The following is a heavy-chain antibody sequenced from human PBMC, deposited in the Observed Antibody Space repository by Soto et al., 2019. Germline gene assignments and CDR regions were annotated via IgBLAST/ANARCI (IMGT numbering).Heavy chain of an antibody. Sequence: SETLSLTCTVSGCSILSGGYYWSWIRQPPGKGLEWIGYIYYSGITYFNPSLKSRVTMSVDTSKNQISLKLSSVTAADTAMYVCARYGTPSSDLWGQGARVTVFS. D-gene: IGHD1-26*01. CDR3: ARYGTPSSDL. J-gene: IGHJ5*02. CDR2: IYYSGIT. V-gene: IGHV4-31*03. CDR1: GCSILSGGYY.